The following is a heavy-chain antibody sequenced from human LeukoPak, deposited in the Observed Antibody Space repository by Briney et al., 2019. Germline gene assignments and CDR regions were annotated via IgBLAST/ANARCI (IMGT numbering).Heavy chain of an antibody. D-gene: IGHD3-22*01. Sequence: SETLSLTCTVSGGSISSYYWSWIRQPPGKGLEWIGHIYSSGSTNYNPSLKSRVTISVDTSKNQFSLKLSSVTAADTPVYYCARNYDSSGYPAFGYWGRGTLVTVSS. V-gene: IGHV4-59*01. CDR2: IYSSGST. J-gene: IGHJ4*02. CDR1: GGSISSYY. CDR3: ARNYDSSGYPAFGY.